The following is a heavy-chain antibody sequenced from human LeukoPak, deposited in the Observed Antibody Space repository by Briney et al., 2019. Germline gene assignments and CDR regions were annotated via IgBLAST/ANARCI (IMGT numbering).Heavy chain of an antibody. J-gene: IGHJ6*02. CDR1: GYSISSGYY. V-gene: IGHV4-38-2*02. CDR3: ARARCSSTSCYAVPYNYYGMDV. Sequence: PSETLSLTCTVSGYSISSGYYWGWIRQPPGKGLEWIGSIYHSGSTYSNPSLKSRVTISVDTSKNQFSLKLSSVTAADTAVYYCARARCSSTSCYAVPYNYYGMDVWGQGTTVTVSS. D-gene: IGHD2-2*01. CDR2: IYHSGST.